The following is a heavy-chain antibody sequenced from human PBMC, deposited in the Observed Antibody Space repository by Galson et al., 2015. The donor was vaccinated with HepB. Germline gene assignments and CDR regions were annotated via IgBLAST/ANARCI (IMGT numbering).Heavy chain of an antibody. CDR3: TTDPVVDLGFDY. CDR2: ISGSGGST. Sequence: SLRLSCAASGFTFSSYAMSWVRQAPGKGPEWVSAISGSGGSTYYADSVKGRFTISRDNSKNTLYLQMNSLRAEDTAVYYCTTDPVVDLGFDYWGQGTLVTVSS. V-gene: IGHV3-23*01. D-gene: IGHD4-23*01. J-gene: IGHJ4*02. CDR1: GFTFSSYA.